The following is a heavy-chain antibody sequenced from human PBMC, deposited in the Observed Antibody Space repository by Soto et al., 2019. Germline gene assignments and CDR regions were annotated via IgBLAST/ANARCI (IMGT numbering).Heavy chain of an antibody. V-gene: IGHV3-23*01. J-gene: IGHJ4*02. CDR2: TGDGGT. CDR1: GFTFSSYG. CDR3: ARGSSGWGVDY. D-gene: IGHD6-19*01. Sequence: EVQLLESGGGLVQPGGSLRLSCTASGFTFSSYGMNWVRQAPGKGLEWVSVTGDGGTYYADSVRGRFTISRDDSKNTLFLQMNTLTAEDTAVYYCARGSSGWGVDYWGQGTLVTVSS.